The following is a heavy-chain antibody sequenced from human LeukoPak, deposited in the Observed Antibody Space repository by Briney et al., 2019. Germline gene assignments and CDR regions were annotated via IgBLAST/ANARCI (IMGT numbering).Heavy chain of an antibody. D-gene: IGHD1-26*01. Sequence: PGGSLRLSCAASGFTVSSNYMSWVRQAPGQGLEWMGWISAYIGNTNYAQKLQGRVTMTTDTSTSTAYMELRSLRSDDTAVYYCARGDGSYYDYWGQGTLVTVSS. CDR2: ISAYIGNT. V-gene: IGHV1-18*04. CDR3: ARGDGSYYDY. CDR1: GFTVSSNY. J-gene: IGHJ4*02.